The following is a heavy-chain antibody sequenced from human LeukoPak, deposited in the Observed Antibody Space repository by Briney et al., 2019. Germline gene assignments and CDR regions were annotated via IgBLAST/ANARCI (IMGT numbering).Heavy chain of an antibody. CDR3: ASEGSSGYVDY. V-gene: IGHV4-30-4*01. CDR1: GGSISSGDYY. J-gene: IGHJ4*02. CDR2: IYYSGST. Sequence: SETLSLTCTVSGGSISSGDYYWSWIRQPPGKGLEWIGYIYYSGSTHYNPSLRSRVTISVDTSKNQFSLKLSSVTAADTAVYYCASEGSSGYVDYWGQGTLVTVSS. D-gene: IGHD5-12*01.